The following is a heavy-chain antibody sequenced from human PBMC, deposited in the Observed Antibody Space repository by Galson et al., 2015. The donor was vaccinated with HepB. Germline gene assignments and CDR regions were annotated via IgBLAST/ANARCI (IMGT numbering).Heavy chain of an antibody. J-gene: IGHJ6*02. Sequence: SLRLSCAASGFTFSSYNMNWVRQAPGKGLEWVSSITSSSSNIQYADSVKGRFTIFRDNAKNSLYLQMNSLRAEDTAVYYCARAYCSSTSCYGGGAYGMDVWGQGTTVTVSS. CDR3: ARAYCSSTSCYGGGAYGMDV. CDR1: GFTFSSYN. CDR2: ITSSSSNI. D-gene: IGHD2-2*01. V-gene: IGHV3-21*01.